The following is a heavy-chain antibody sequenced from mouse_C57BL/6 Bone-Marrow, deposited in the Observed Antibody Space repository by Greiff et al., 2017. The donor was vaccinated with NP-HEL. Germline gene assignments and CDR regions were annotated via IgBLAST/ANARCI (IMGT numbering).Heavy chain of an antibody. J-gene: IGHJ2*01. D-gene: IGHD1-1*01. V-gene: IGHV1-72*01. Sequence: QVQLKQPGAELVKPGASVKLSCKASGYTFTSYWMHWVKQRPGRGLEWIGRIDPNSGGTKYNEKFKSKATLTVDKPSSTAYMQLSSLTSEDSAVYYGAREAFTTVVAGFDYWGQGTTLTVSS. CDR2: IDPNSGGT. CDR3: AREAFTTVVAGFDY. CDR1: GYTFTSYW.